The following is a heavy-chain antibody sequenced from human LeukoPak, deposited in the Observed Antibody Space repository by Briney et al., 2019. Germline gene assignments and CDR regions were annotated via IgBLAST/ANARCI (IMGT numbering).Heavy chain of an antibody. CDR3: ARWTVIGGQDFDY. CDR2: VSAYNGNT. J-gene: IGHJ4*02. D-gene: IGHD4-17*01. Sequence: ASVKVSCKASGYTFTSYGISWVRHAPGQGLEWMGWVSAYNGNTNYAQKLQCRVTMTTDTSTSTGYMELRGLRSDDTAVYYWARWTVIGGQDFDYWGQGTLVTVSS. V-gene: IGHV1-18*01. CDR1: GYTFTSYG.